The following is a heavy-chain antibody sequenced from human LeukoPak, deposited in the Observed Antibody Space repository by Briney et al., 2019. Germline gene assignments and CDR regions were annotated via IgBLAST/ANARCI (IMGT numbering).Heavy chain of an antibody. D-gene: IGHD1-14*01. Sequence: GGSLRLACAASGFTFKDYTMHWVRQAPGKGLEWVSLISWDGGSTYYADSVKGRFTISRDNSKNSLYLQMNSLRTEDTALYYCAKDAYGISGISSGFMDYWGQGTLVTVSS. CDR2: ISWDGGST. CDR3: AKDAYGISGISSGFMDY. V-gene: IGHV3-43*01. CDR1: GFTFKDYT. J-gene: IGHJ4*02.